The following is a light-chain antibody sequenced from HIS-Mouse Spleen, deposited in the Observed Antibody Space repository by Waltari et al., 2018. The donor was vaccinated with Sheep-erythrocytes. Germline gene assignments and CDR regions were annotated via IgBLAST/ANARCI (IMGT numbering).Light chain of an antibody. Sequence: QSALTQPASVSGSPGQSITISCTGTSSDVGSYNLVSWYQQHPGKAPKLMIYEGSKRPSWVSNRFSGSKSGNTASLTSSGLQAGDEADYYCCSYAGSSTFDWVFGGGTKLTVL. CDR2: EGS. V-gene: IGLV2-23*03. J-gene: IGLJ3*02. CDR3: CSYAGSSTFDWV. CDR1: SSDVGSYNL.